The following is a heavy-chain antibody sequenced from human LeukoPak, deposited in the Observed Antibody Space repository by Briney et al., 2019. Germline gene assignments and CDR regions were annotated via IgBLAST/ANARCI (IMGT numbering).Heavy chain of an antibody. CDR3: ARGPDYDILTPYDY. J-gene: IGHJ4*02. CDR1: GFTFSSYE. V-gene: IGHV3-48*03. Sequence: GGSLRLSCAASGFTFSSYEMNWVRQAPGKGLEWVSYISSSGSTIYYADSVKGRFTISRDNAKNSLYLQMNSLRAEDTAVYYCARGPDYDILTPYDYWGQGTLVTVSS. CDR2: ISSSGSTI. D-gene: IGHD3-9*01.